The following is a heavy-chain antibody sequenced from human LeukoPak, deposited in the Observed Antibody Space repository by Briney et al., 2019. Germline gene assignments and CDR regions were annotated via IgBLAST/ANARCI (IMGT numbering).Heavy chain of an antibody. J-gene: IGHJ4*02. V-gene: IGHV3-33*06. CDR2: IWYDGSNK. D-gene: IGHD4-17*01. Sequence: PGRSLRLSCAASGFTFSSYGMHWVRQAPGKGLEWVAVIWYDGSNKYYADAVKGRFTISRDNSKNTVYLQMNSLRAEDTAVYYCANEIRPNDYWGQGTLVTVSS. CDR3: ANEIRPNDY. CDR1: GFTFSSYG.